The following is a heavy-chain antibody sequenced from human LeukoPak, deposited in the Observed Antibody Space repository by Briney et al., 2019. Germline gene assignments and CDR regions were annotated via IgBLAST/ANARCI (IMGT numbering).Heavy chain of an antibody. CDR1: GFTFSTSW. CDR3: ARALGSPLDY. D-gene: IGHD1-26*01. Sequence: PGGAQRLSCAAPGFTFSTSWMHEVRQAPGKGLVWVSRTNDDGTITTYADSVKGRFTISRDNAKNTLYLQMNSLRAEDTAVYYCARALGSPLDYWGQGTLVTVSS. CDR2: TNDDGTIT. J-gene: IGHJ4*02. V-gene: IGHV3-74*01.